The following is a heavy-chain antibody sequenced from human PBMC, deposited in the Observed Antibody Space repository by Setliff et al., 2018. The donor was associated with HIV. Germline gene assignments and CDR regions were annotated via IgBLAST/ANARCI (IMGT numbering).Heavy chain of an antibody. CDR2: INPSGGST. D-gene: IGHD3-22*01. J-gene: IGHJ4*02. Sequence: GASVKVSCKASGYSFTFYSMHWVRQAPGHGLEWMGIINPSGGSTTYSQKFQGRVIMTRDTSASTVYMELSSLRSEDTAVYYCARVRYYYDSSGYYRYYFDYWGQGTLVTVSS. CDR3: ARVRYYYDSSGYYRYYFDY. CDR1: GYSFTFYS. V-gene: IGHV1-46*01.